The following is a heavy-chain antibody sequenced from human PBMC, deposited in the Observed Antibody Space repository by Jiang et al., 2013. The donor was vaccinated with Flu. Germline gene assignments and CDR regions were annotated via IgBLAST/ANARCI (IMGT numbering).Heavy chain of an antibody. V-gene: IGHV1-46*01. J-gene: IGHJ3*02. Sequence: VKVSCKASGYTFTSYYMHWVRQAPGQGLEWMGIINPSGGSTSYAQKFQGRVTMTRDTSTSTVYMELSSLRSEDTAVYYCASNNPSYYDYVWGSYRPDAFDIWGQGTMVTVSS. CDR1: GYTFTSYY. CDR3: ASNNPSYYDYVWGSYRPDAFDI. CDR2: INPSGGST. D-gene: IGHD3-16*02.